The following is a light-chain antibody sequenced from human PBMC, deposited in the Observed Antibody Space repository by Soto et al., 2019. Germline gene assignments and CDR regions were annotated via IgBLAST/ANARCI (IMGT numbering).Light chain of an antibody. CDR3: LQYHNLWA. CDR2: RAS. Sequence: EIVITQSPATLSVCPGESATLSCRASQYIYSNVAWYQHRPGQAPRLLIYRASTRATGIPARFSGSGSGTEFTLTISSLQSEDFTVYSCLQYHNLWAFGQGTKVDSK. J-gene: IGKJ1*01. V-gene: IGKV3-15*01. CDR1: QYIYSN.